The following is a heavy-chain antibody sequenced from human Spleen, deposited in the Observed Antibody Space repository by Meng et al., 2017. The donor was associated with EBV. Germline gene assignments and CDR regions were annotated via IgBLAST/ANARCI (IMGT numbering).Heavy chain of an antibody. Sequence: HAHMVHCGGEEKSPRASVNVSCKTSHYTFTDYHSTWVRQAPGQRLEWMGCISTFNGGTKFAERFRGILSMTTDTSTATAYMELRSLRSDDTAVYFCARDGPGYGYFDFWGQGSLVTVSS. CDR1: HYTFTDYH. CDR3: ARDGPGYGYFDF. V-gene: IGHV1-18*01. J-gene: IGHJ4*02. CDR2: ISTFNGGT. D-gene: IGHD1-1*01.